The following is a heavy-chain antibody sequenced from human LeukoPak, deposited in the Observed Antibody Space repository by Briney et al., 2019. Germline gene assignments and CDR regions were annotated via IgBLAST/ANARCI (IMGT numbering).Heavy chain of an antibody. CDR2: IYTSGST. CDR1: GGSISSGSYY. Sequence: PSETLSLTCTVSGGSISSGSYYWSWIRQPAGKGLEWIGRIYTSGSTNYNPSLKSRVTISVDTSKNQFSLKLSSVTAADTAVYYCARRGVRGVKGFDYWGQGTLVTVSS. CDR3: ARRGVRGVKGFDY. J-gene: IGHJ4*02. D-gene: IGHD3-10*01. V-gene: IGHV4-61*02.